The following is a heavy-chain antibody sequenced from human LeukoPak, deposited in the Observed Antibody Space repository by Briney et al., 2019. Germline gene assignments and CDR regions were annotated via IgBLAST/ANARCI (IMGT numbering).Heavy chain of an antibody. CDR3: AIYGRVCYSMDV. D-gene: IGHD2-2*02. Sequence: PSETLSLTCTVSSGSISSDYWSWIRQPPGKGLEWIGYTYYSGSTNYNPSLKSRVTISVDTSKNQFSLELSSVTAADTAVYYCAIYGRVCYSMDVWGQGTTVTVSS. J-gene: IGHJ6*02. CDR1: SGSISSDY. CDR2: TYYSGST. V-gene: IGHV4-59*01.